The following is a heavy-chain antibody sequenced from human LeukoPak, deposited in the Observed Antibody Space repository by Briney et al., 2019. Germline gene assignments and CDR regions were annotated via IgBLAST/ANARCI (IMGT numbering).Heavy chain of an antibody. CDR2: INPNSGGT. CDR3: AREGLAIFGVVNYYMDV. CDR1: GYTFTGYY. J-gene: IGHJ6*03. V-gene: IGHV1-2*02. Sequence: GASVKVSCKASGYTFTGYYMHWVRQAPGQGLEWMGRINPNSGGTNYAQKFQGRVTMTRDTSISTAYMELSRLRSDDAAVYYCAREGLAIFGVVNYYMDVWGKGTTVTVSS. D-gene: IGHD3-3*01.